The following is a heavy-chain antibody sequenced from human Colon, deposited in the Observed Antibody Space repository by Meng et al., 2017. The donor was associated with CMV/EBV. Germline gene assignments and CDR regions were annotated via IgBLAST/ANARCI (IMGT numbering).Heavy chain of an antibody. V-gene: IGHV4-59*01. CDR1: GFRFMSYS. Sequence: ESLKISCVASGFRFMSYSMIWVRQAPGKGLEWIGYVYFSGSTNYNPSLKSRVTISVDTPKNKFSLKLSSVTAADTAVYYCAGQRKEHCSGTGCPLDYWGQGALVTVSS. CDR3: AGQRKEHCSGTGCPLDY. CDR2: VYFSGST. J-gene: IGHJ4*02. D-gene: IGHD2-2*01.